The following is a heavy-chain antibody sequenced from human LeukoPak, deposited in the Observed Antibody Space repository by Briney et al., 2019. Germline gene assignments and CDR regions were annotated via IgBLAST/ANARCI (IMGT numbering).Heavy chain of an antibody. CDR3: ARHGGYCSSTSCYIDY. CDR2: IYPGDSDT. CDR1: GYSFTSYW. Sequence: GESLKISCKGSGYSFTSYWIGWVRQMPGKGLEWMGIIYPGDSDTRYSPSFQGQVTISADKSISTAYLQWSTLKASDTAMYYCARHGGYCSSTSCYIDYWSQGTLVTVSP. J-gene: IGHJ4*02. D-gene: IGHD2-2*02. V-gene: IGHV5-51*01.